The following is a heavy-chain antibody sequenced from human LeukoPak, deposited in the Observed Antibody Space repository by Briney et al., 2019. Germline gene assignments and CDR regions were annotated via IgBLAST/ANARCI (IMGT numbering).Heavy chain of an antibody. CDR2: INHSGST. CDR3: ARSTYYDFWSGYLDY. V-gene: IGHV4-34*01. Sequence: SETLSLTCAVYGGSFSGYYWSWIRQPPGKGLEWIGEINHSGSTNYNPSLKSRVTISVDTSKNQFSLKLSSVTAADTAVYYCARSTYYDFWSGYLDYWGQGTLVTVSS. CDR1: GGSFSGYY. D-gene: IGHD3-3*01. J-gene: IGHJ4*02.